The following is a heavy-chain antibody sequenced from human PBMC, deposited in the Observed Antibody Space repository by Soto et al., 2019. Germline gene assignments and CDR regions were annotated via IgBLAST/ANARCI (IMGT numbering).Heavy chain of an antibody. D-gene: IGHD3-9*01. CDR3: ARQADYNILTGYFYYFDY. V-gene: IGHV5-51*01. CDR1: GDSFTDYW. CDR2: IYPGDSDA. Sequence: PXESLKISCKSAGDSFTDYWIGWVRQIPGKGLEWMGIIYPGDSDARYSPSFQGQVTISVDTSINTAFLRWNSLTASDTAMYYCARQADYNILTGYFYYFDYWGQGSLVTVSS. J-gene: IGHJ4*02.